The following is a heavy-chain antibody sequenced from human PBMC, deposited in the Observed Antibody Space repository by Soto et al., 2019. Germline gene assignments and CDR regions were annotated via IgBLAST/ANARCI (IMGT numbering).Heavy chain of an antibody. CDR2: IWGSGIRA. CDR3: AKLYSTPNPSDY. Sequence: GGSLRLSCAASGFAFTISTLSWVRQAPGKGLEWVSGIWGSGIRAHYSASVEGRFTISRDNSKNTVYLQTNSLRAEDTAVYYCAKLYSTPNPSDYWGQGTLVTVSS. CDR1: GFAFTIST. J-gene: IGHJ4*02. V-gene: IGHV3-23*01. D-gene: IGHD6-13*01.